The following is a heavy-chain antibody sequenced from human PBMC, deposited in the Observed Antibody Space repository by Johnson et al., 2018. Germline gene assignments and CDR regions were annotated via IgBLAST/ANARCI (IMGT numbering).Heavy chain of an antibody. CDR2: INPSGGST. V-gene: IGHV1-46*01. Sequence: QVQLVQSGAEVKKPGSSVKVSCKASGGTFSSYAISWVRQAPGQGLEWMGIINPSGGSTSYAQKFQGRVTMTRDTSTSTVYMELSSLRSEDTAVYYCAGGAAAAPYGYFQHWGQGTLVTVSS. CDR3: AGGAAAAPYGYFQH. J-gene: IGHJ1*01. D-gene: IGHD6-13*01. CDR1: GGTFSSYA.